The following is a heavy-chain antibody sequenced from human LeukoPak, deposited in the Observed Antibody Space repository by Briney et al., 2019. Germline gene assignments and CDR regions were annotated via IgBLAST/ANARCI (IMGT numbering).Heavy chain of an antibody. V-gene: IGHV3-9*01. CDR1: GFTFDDYA. CDR3: ARDRFGEGYMDV. D-gene: IGHD3-10*01. Sequence: GGSLRLSCAASGFTFDDYAMHWVRQAPGKGLEWVSGISWNSGSIGYADSVKGRFTISRDNAKNSLYLQMNSLRAEDTAAYYCARDRFGEGYMDVWGKGTTVTISS. CDR2: ISWNSGSI. J-gene: IGHJ6*03.